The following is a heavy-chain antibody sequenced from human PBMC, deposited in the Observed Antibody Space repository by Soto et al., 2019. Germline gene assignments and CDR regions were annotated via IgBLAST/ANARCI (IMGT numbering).Heavy chain of an antibody. CDR1: GGSISSSSYY. Sequence: SETLSLTCTVSGGSISSSSYYWGWIRQPPGKGLEWIGSIYYSGSTYYNPSLKSRVTISVDTSKNQFSLKLSSVTAADTAVYYCARDLPDYKYVRGVIIHYDYWGQGTLVTVSS. CDR3: ARDLPDYKYVRGVIIHYDY. CDR2: IYYSGST. D-gene: IGHD3-10*01. V-gene: IGHV4-39*02. J-gene: IGHJ4*02.